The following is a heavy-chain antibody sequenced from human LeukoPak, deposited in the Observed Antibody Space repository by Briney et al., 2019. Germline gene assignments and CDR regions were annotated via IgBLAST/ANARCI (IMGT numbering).Heavy chain of an antibody. V-gene: IGHV3-49*03. J-gene: IGHJ3*02. D-gene: IGHD5-12*01. Sequence: GGSLRLSCTASGITFGDYGVSWFRQAPGKGLEWVGFIRSKVYGGTTEDAASVRGRFTLSRDDSKNIAYLEMNTLRAEDTAVYYCATVATNDAFDIWGQGTMVTVSS. CDR3: ATVATNDAFDI. CDR1: GITFGDYG. CDR2: IRSKVYGGTT.